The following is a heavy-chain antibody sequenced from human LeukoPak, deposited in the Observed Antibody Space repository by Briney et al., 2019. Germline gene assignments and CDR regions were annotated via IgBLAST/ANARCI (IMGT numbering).Heavy chain of an antibody. V-gene: IGHV4-4*07. D-gene: IGHD2-15*01. J-gene: IGHJ4*02. Sequence: SETLSLTCTVSGGSISSYYWSWIRQPAGKGLEWIGRIYTSGSTNYNHSLKGRDTMSVDTSKNQFYLKLSSVTAADTAVYYCARVRLLGYCSCGSCRRYYFDYWGQGTLVTVSS. CDR2: IYTSGST. CDR3: ARVRLLGYCSCGSCRRYYFDY. CDR1: GGSISSYY.